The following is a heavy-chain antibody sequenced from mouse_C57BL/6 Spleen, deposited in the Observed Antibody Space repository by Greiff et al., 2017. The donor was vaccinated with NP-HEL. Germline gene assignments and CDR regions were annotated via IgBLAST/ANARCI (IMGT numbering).Heavy chain of an antibody. CDR3: ARSGFNWYFDV. Sequence: EVKLVESGPGLVKPSQSLSLTCSVTGYSITSGYYWNWIRQFPGNKLEWMGYISYDGSNNYNPSLKNRISITRDTSKNQFFLKLNSVTTEDTATYYCARSGFNWYFDVWGTGTTVTVSS. CDR2: ISYDGSN. J-gene: IGHJ1*03. CDR1: GYSITSGYY. V-gene: IGHV3-6*01. D-gene: IGHD4-1*01.